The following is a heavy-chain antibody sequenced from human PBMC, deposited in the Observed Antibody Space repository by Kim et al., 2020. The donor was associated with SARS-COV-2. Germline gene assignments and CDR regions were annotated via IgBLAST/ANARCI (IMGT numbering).Heavy chain of an antibody. D-gene: IGHD6-6*01. J-gene: IGHJ4*02. Sequence: GGSLRLSCAASGFTFSSYEMNWVRQAPGKGLEWVSYISSSGSTIYYADSVKGRFTISRDNAKNSLYLHMNSLRAEDTAVYYCARIRIAARPYDYWGQGTLVTVSS. CDR2: ISSSGSTI. CDR1: GFTFSSYE. V-gene: IGHV3-48*03. CDR3: ARIRIAARPYDY.